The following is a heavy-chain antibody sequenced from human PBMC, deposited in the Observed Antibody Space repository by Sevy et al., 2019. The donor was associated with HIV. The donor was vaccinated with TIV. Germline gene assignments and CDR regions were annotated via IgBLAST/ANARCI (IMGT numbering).Heavy chain of an antibody. J-gene: IGHJ6*02. CDR1: GFTFSSYG. V-gene: IGHV3-30*02. Sequence: GGSLRLSCAASGFTFSSYGMHWVRQAPGKGLEWVAFIRYDGSNKYYADSVKGRFTISRDNSKNTLYLQMNSLRAEDTAVYYCAKEGRFMAGTYGMDVWGQGTTVTVSS. CDR2: IRYDGSNK. CDR3: AKEGRFMAGTYGMDV. D-gene: IGHD3-16*01.